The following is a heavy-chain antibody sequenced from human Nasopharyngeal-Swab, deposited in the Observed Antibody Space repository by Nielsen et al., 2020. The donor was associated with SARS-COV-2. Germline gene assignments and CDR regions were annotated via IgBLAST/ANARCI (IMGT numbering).Heavy chain of an antibody. CDR2: IHYGGGT. CDR1: GGSMSSSGYH. CDR3: VRREYSNRLDP. J-gene: IGHJ5*02. V-gene: IGHV4-39*01. Sequence: SETLSLTCTVAGGSMSSSGYHWGWIRQPPGKGLEWIGSIHYGGGTYYNPSLSRRVTLAVGASRNQFSLTVTSVTAADTALYYCVRREYSNRLDPWGQGTLVTVSS. D-gene: IGHD2/OR15-2a*01.